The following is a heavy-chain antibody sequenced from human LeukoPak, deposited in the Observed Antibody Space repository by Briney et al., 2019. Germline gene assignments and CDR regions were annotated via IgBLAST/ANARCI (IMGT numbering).Heavy chain of an antibody. CDR2: ISWNSGSI. J-gene: IGHJ4*02. CDR3: AKDRSGDYELFDY. Sequence: GRSLRLSCAASGFTFDDYAMHWVRQAPGKGLEWVSGISWNSGSIGYADSVKGRFTISRDNAKNSLYLQMNSLRAEDTALYYCAKDRSGDYELFDYWGQGTLVTVSS. D-gene: IGHD4-17*01. CDR1: GFTFDDYA. V-gene: IGHV3-9*01.